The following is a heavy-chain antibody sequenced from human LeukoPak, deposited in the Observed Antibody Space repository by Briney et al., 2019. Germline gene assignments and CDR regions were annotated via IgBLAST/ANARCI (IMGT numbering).Heavy chain of an antibody. J-gene: IGHJ5*02. V-gene: IGHV4-39*01. CDR1: GGSISSSSYY. CDR3: AGYCSSTSCYADWFDP. CDR2: IYYSGST. Sequence: SETLSLTCTVSGGSISSSSYYWGWIRQPPGKGLEGIGSIYYSGSTYYNPSLKSRVTISVDTSKNQFSLKLSSVTAADTAVYYCAGYCSSTSCYADWFDPWGQGTLVTVSS. D-gene: IGHD2-2*01.